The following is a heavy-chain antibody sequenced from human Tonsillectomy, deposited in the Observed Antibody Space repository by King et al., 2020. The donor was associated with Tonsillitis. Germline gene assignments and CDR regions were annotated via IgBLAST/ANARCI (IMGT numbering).Heavy chain of an antibody. D-gene: IGHD5-24*01. CDR3: AKDGGASNYYFFYNY. J-gene: IGHJ4*02. CDR1: GFTFSRYA. V-gene: IGHV3-23*04. Sequence: DVQLVESGGGLVQPGGSLRLSCAASGFTFSRYAMSGVRQFPGKGLGWVSVITGTGTNIYYADSVKGRFTISRDNSKNTLYLQMSSLRADDTAVYYCAKDGGASNYYFFYNYWGQGNPVTVSS. CDR2: ITGTGTNI.